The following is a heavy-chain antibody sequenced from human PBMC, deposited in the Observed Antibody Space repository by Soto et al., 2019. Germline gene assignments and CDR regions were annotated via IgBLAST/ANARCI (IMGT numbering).Heavy chain of an antibody. CDR1: GYTFTSYY. J-gene: IGHJ6*02. V-gene: IGHV1-46*01. CDR3: ARGNGTYYDFWSGYYDGGMDV. CDR2: INPSGGST. Sequence: APVKVSCKASGYTFTSYYMHWVRQAPGQGLEWMGIINPSGGSTSYAQKFQGRVTMTRDTSTSTVYMELSSLRSEDTAVYYCARGNGTYYDFWSGYYDGGMDVWGQGTTVTVSS. D-gene: IGHD3-3*01.